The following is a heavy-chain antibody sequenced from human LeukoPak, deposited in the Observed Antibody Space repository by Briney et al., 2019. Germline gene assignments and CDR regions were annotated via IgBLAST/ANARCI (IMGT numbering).Heavy chain of an antibody. CDR2: ISYDGSNK. D-gene: IGHD3-16*01. V-gene: IGHV3-30-3*01. J-gene: IGHJ4*02. CDR1: GFTFSSYA. CDR3: ARDMVRSGELFRLGFDY. Sequence: PGGSPRLSCAASGFTFSSYAMHWVRQAPGKGLEWVAVISYDGSNKYYADSVKGRFTISRDNSKNTLYLQMNSLRAEDTAVYYCARDMVRSGELFRLGFDYWGQGTLVTVSS.